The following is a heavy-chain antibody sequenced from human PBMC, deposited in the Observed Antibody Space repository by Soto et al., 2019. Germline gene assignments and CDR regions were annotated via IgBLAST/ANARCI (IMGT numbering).Heavy chain of an antibody. Sequence: QVQLKESGPGLVKPSQTLSLTCTVSGGSISSGGYYWSWIRQHPGKGLEWIGYIYYSGSTYYNPSLKSRVTISVDTSKNQFSLKLSSVTAADTAVYYCARGHDYVWGSYRSSDAFDIWGQGTMVTVSS. CDR1: GGSISSGGYY. J-gene: IGHJ3*02. V-gene: IGHV4-31*03. CDR3: ARGHDYVWGSYRSSDAFDI. D-gene: IGHD3-16*02. CDR2: IYYSGST.